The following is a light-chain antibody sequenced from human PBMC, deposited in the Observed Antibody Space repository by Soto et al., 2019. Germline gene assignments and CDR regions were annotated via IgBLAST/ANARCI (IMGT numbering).Light chain of an antibody. J-gene: IGKJ4*01. CDR2: DAS. V-gene: IGKV1-5*01. CDR1: QSVGNS. CDR3: QQDHPYALT. Sequence: STLSASVGDRVTITCRASQSVGNSLAWYQQRPGKAPKLVIFDASTSESGGPSRFSGSGSGTDFTFTISSLQPDDFATFYCQQDHPYALTFGGWSKVDIK.